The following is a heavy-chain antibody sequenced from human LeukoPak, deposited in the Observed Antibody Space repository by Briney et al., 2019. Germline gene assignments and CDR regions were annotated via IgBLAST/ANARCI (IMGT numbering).Heavy chain of an antibody. V-gene: IGHV3-66*01. Sequence: GGSLRLSCAASGFTVSSNYMSWVRQAPGKGLEWVSVIYSGGSTYYADSVKGRFTISRDNSKNTLYLQMNRLRAEDTAVYYCARDNYRYDSSGYYYIPGDYWGQGTLVTVSS. CDR2: IYSGGST. J-gene: IGHJ4*02. D-gene: IGHD3-22*01. CDR3: ARDNYRYDSSGYYYIPGDY. CDR1: GFTVSSNY.